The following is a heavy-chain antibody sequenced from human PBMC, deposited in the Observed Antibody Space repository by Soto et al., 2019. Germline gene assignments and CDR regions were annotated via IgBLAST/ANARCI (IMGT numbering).Heavy chain of an antibody. J-gene: IGHJ3*02. CDR3: AKDPILWVNAFDI. CDR1: GFTFSSYT. D-gene: IGHD2-21*01. Sequence: GGSLRLSCAASGFTFSSYTMNWVRQAPGKGLEWVSAISGSGGSIYYADSVKGRFTISRDNSKNTLYLQMNSLRAEDTAVYYRAKDPILWVNAFDIWGQGTMVTVSS. V-gene: IGHV3-23*01. CDR2: ISGSGGSI.